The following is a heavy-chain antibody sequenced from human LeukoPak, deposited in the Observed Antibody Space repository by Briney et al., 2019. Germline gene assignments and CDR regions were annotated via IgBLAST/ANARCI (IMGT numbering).Heavy chain of an antibody. CDR2: INPNSGGT. CDR3: ARAVVTRVSDY. J-gene: IGHJ4*02. D-gene: IGHD4-23*01. Sequence: ASVKVSCKASGYTFTGYYMHWVRQAPGQGLEWMGWINPNSGGTNYARKFQGRVTMTRDTSISTAYMELSRLRSDDTAVYYCARAVVTRVSDYWGQGTLVTVSS. V-gene: IGHV1-2*02. CDR1: GYTFTGYY.